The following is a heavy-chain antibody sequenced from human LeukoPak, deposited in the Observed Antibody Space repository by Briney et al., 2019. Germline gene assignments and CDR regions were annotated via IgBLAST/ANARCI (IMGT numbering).Heavy chain of an antibody. D-gene: IGHD3-16*02. CDR2: INWNGGST. J-gene: IGHJ5*02. CDR1: GFTFDDYG. Sequence: GGSLRLSCAASGFTFDDYGMSWVRQGPGKGLEWVSGINWNGGSTGYADSVKGRFTISRDNAKNSLYLQMNSLRAEDTALYYCYGGIRLGKLPSWGQGTLVTVSS. V-gene: IGHV3-20*04. CDR3: YGGIRLGKLPS.